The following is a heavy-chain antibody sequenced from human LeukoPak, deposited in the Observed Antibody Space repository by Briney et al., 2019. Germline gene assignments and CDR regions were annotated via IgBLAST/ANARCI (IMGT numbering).Heavy chain of an antibody. Sequence: SETLSLTCTVSGGSISSYYWSWIRQPAGKGLEWIGRIYTRGSTNYNPSLKSRVTMSVDTSKNQFSLKLSSVTAADTAVYYCARAQRYCSSTSCYSDAFDIWGQGTMVTVSS. CDR3: ARAQRYCSSTSCYSDAFDI. V-gene: IGHV4-4*07. J-gene: IGHJ3*02. CDR2: IYTRGST. D-gene: IGHD2-2*01. CDR1: GGSISSYY.